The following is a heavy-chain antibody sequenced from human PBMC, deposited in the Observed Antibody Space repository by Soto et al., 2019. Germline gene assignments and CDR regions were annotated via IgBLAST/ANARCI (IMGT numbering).Heavy chain of an antibody. CDR1: GFTFSSYA. CDR2: ISGSGGST. Sequence: PGGSLRLSCAASGFTFSSYAMSWVRQAPGKGLEWVSAISGSGGSTYYADSVKGRFTISRDNSKNTLYLQMNSLRAEDTAVYYCAKSPYYDFWSGALDVWGQGTTVTFSS. J-gene: IGHJ6*02. CDR3: AKSPYYDFWSGALDV. V-gene: IGHV3-23*01. D-gene: IGHD3-3*01.